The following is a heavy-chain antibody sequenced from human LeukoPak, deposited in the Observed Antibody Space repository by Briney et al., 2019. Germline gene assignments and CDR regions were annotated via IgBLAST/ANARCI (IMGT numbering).Heavy chain of an antibody. CDR2: IYTSGST. CDR3: ASSPDRYYYYMDV. V-gene: IGHV4-61*02. Sequence: SETLSLTCTVSGGSISSGSYYWSWIRQPAGKGLEWIGRIYTSGSTNYNPSLKSRVTMSVDTSKNQFSLKLSSVTAADTAVYYCASSPDRYYYYMDVWGKGTTVTISS. J-gene: IGHJ6*03. CDR1: GGSISSGSYY.